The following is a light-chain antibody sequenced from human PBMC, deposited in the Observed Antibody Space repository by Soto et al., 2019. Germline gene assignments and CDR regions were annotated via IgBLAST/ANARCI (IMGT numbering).Light chain of an antibody. Sequence: QSVLTHPPSVSGAPGQRVTIPCTGTSSNIGAGFDVHWYQHLPGTAPKLLIYGNNHRPSGVPDRFSGSKSGTSASLAITGLQAEDEADDSCQSFDTSRGRSVFGGGTKVTVL. CDR3: QSFDTSRGRSV. J-gene: IGLJ2*01. CDR2: GNN. CDR1: SSNIGAGFD. V-gene: IGLV1-40*01.